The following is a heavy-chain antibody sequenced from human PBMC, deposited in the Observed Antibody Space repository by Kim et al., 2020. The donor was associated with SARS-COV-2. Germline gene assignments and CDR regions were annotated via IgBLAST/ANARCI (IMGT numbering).Heavy chain of an antibody. CDR3: ASLAYCGGDCYPLNYYYYGMDV. Sequence: GGSLRLSCAASGFTFSSYSMNWVRQAPGKGLEWVSSISSSSSYIYYADSVKGRFTISRDNAKNSLYLQMNSLRAEDTAVYYCASLAYCGGDCYPLNYYYYGMDVWGQGTTVTVSS. J-gene: IGHJ6*02. CDR2: ISSSSSYI. CDR1: GFTFSSYS. D-gene: IGHD2-21*02. V-gene: IGHV3-21*01.